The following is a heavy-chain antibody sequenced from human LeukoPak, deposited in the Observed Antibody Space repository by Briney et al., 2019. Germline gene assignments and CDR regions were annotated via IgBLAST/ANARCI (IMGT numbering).Heavy chain of an antibody. J-gene: IGHJ4*02. V-gene: IGHV4-59*01. CDR1: GGSISSYY. CDR2: IYYSGST. Sequence: PSETLSLTCTVSGGSISSYYWSWIRQPPGKGLEWIGYIYYSGSTNYNPCLKSRVTISVDTSKNQFSLKLSSVTAADTAVYYCARASYDFWSGYSPFDYWGQGTLVTVSS. CDR3: ARASYDFWSGYSPFDY. D-gene: IGHD3-3*01.